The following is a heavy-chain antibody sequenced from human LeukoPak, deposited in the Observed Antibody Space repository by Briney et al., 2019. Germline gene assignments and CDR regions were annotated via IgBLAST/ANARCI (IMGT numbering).Heavy chain of an antibody. Sequence: SQTLSLTSTVAAGSISSYYWSCIRQPPGRGLEWLGYTYNSGSTNNNPSLKSRVTISVDTSKNQFSLKLSSVTAADTAVYYCARATYYYDRSGYYSGYYYYYMDVWGKGTTVTVSS. V-gene: IGHV4-59*01. CDR1: AGSISSYY. D-gene: IGHD3-22*01. J-gene: IGHJ6*03. CDR2: TYNSGST. CDR3: ARATYYYDRSGYYSGYYYYYMDV.